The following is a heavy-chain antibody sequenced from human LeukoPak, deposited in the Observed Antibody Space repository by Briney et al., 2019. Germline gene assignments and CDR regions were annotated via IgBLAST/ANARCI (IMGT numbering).Heavy chain of an antibody. D-gene: IGHD2-2*01. CDR3: ARHGLPLGYCSSTSCSDNWFDP. CDR2: ICPGDSDT. J-gene: IGHJ5*02. CDR1: GYSFISYW. Sequence: GASLMISCNASGYSFISYWICCLRQMPGNRLEGMGSICPGDSDTRYSPSFSGQVTISASKAISTAFLQWSSLKASDTAMYYCARHGLPLGYCSSTSCSDNWFDPWGQGTLVTVSS. V-gene: IGHV5-51*01.